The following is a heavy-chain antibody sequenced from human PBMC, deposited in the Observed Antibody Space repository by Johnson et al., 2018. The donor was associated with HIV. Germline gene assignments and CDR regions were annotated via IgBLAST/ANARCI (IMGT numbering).Heavy chain of an antibody. CDR3: AKPQWVSSGAFDI. V-gene: IGHV3-30*04. Sequence: QMQLVESGGGVVQPGRSLRLSCAASGFTFSSYAMHWVRQAPGKGLEWVAVISYDGSNKYYADSVKGRFTISRDNSKNTLYLQMNSLTAEDTAVYYCAKPQWVSSGAFDIWGQGTMVTVSS. J-gene: IGHJ3*02. D-gene: IGHD3-3*01. CDR1: GFTFSSYA. CDR2: ISYDGSNK.